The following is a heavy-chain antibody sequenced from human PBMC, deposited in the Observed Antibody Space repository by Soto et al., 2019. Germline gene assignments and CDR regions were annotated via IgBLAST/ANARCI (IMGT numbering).Heavy chain of an antibody. Sequence: ASVKVSCKASGYTFTSYGISWVRQTPGQGLEWMGWISAYNGNIKYAQKLQGRVTMTTDTSTSTAYMELRSLRSDDTAVYYCARDLDVGLVDYWSQGTLVTVSS. CDR2: ISAYNGNI. D-gene: IGHD6-19*01. CDR1: GYTFTSYG. J-gene: IGHJ4*02. CDR3: ARDLDVGLVDY. V-gene: IGHV1-18*01.